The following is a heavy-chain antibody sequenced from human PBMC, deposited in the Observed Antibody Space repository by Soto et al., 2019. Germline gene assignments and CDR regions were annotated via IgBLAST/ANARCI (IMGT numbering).Heavy chain of an antibody. D-gene: IGHD2-15*01. CDR1: GGSLRNYA. CDR2: IYSSGRT. Sequence: PSQDLSVTCSVSGGSLRNYAWSLCRQSPGKELEWIGYIYSSGRTDYNPSLKSRATISIDTSKNQIALNLSSVTAADTAVYFCVRTFPPSPRVVLRHSWFSPWGPGTFVTLSS. CDR3: VRTFPPSPRVVLRHSWFSP. V-gene: IGHV4-59*01. J-gene: IGHJ5*02.